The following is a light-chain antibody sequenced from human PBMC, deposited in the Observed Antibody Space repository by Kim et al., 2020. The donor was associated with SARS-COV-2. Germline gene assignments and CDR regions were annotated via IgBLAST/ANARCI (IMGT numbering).Light chain of an antibody. CDR2: DDS. V-gene: IGLV3-21*02. Sequence: SYELTQPPSVSVAPGETARITCGGDDIGSESVHWYQQRPGQAPVLVVYDDSDRPSGIPDRFYGSIDSSSNSASLTISGLKTEDEADYYCQSYDSSSYVVFGGGTQLTVL. CDR1: DIGSES. J-gene: IGLJ7*01. CDR3: QSYDSSSYVV.